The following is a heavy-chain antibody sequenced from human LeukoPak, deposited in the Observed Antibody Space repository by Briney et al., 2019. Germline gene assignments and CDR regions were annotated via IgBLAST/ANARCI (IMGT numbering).Heavy chain of an antibody. CDR2: IYYSGSTYSGNT. CDR1: GGSISRSSYY. CDR3: AREGGDYVWGRSYGMDV. J-gene: IGHJ6*02. Sequence: SETLSLTCTVSGGSISRSSYYWGWIRQPPGKGLEWIGSIYYSGSTYSGNTYYDPSLKSRVTISVDTSKNQFSLKLSSVTAADTAVYYCAREGGDYVWGRSYGMDVWGQGTTVTVSS. V-gene: IGHV4-39*07. D-gene: IGHD3-16*01.